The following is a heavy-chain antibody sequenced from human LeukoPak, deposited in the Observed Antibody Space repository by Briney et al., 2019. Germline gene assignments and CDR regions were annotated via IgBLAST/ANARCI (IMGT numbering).Heavy chain of an antibody. CDR2: MNPNSGNT. Sequence: ASVKVSCKASGYTFTSYDINWVRQATGQGLEWMGWMNPNSGNTRYAQKFQGRVTMTRHTSISTAYMELSGLRSEDTAVYYCARESGFYGSGSRYWGQGTLVTVSS. CDR3: ARESGFYGSGSRY. CDR1: GYTFTSYD. D-gene: IGHD3-10*01. J-gene: IGHJ4*02. V-gene: IGHV1-8*01.